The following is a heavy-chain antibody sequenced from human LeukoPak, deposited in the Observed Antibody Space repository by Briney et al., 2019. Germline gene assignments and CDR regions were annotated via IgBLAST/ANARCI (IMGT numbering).Heavy chain of an antibody. Sequence: PGGSLRLSCAASGFTFSNAYMNWVRQAPGKGLEWVSSISSGSTYMYYADSVKGRFTISRDNAQNSMYLQMNSLRAEDTAVYYCGRVGGRSKAAKGDAFDIWGQGTMVVVSS. CDR2: ISSGSTYM. D-gene: IGHD6-6*01. CDR3: GRVGGRSKAAKGDAFDI. J-gene: IGHJ3*02. V-gene: IGHV3-21*01. CDR1: GFTFSNAY.